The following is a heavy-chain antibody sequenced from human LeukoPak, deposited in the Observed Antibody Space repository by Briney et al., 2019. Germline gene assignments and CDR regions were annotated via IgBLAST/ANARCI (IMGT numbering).Heavy chain of an antibody. Sequence: PSETLSLTCTVSGGSISSGDYYWSWIRQPPGKGLEWIGYIYYSGSTYYNPSLKSRVTISVDTSKNQFSLKLSSVTAADTAVYYCARDRRVTGYYYYGMDVWGQGTTVTVSS. V-gene: IGHV4-30-4*01. CDR1: GGSISSGDYY. CDR2: IYYSGST. D-gene: IGHD1-20*01. J-gene: IGHJ6*02. CDR3: ARDRRVTGYYYYGMDV.